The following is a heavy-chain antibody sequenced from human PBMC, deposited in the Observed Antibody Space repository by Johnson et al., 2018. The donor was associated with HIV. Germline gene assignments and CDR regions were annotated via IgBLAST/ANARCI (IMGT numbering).Heavy chain of an antibody. D-gene: IGHD2-15*01. Sequence: EMQLVESGGGLVKPGGSLRLSCAASGFTFSNAWMSWVRQAPGKGLEWVGRIKSKTDGGTKDYAAPVKGRFTISRDDSKNKVYLQINSLRAEDTAVYYCARDPNSRNCSGVTCYSAAFDIWGQGTMVTVSS. J-gene: IGHJ3*02. V-gene: IGHV3-15*01. CDR2: IKSKTDGGTK. CDR1: GFTFSNAW. CDR3: ARDPNSRNCSGVTCYSAAFDI.